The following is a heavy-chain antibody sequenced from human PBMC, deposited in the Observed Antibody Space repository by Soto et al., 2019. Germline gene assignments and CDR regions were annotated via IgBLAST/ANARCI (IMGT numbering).Heavy chain of an antibody. CDR1: GFTFSSYG. V-gene: IGHV3-30*03. J-gene: IGHJ4*02. CDR3: SPMEAVVPFDY. CDR2: ISYDGSNK. Sequence: GGSLRLSCAASGFTFSSYGMHWVRQAPGKGLEWVAVISYDGSNKYYADSVKGRFTISRDNSKNTLYLQMNSLRAEDTAVYYCSPMEAVVPFDYWGQGTLVTVSS. D-gene: IGHD6-6*01.